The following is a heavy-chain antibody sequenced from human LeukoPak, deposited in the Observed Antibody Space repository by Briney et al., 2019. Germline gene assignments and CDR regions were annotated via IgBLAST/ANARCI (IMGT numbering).Heavy chain of an antibody. J-gene: IGHJ4*02. CDR1: GFSISTYY. D-gene: IGHD6-19*01. CDR3: ASGYSSPL. Sequence: SETLSLTCTVSGFSISTYYLSWIRQPPGKGLEWIGVISHSGNTNYNPSLRSRVTISLDTSKNQFSLKLSSVTAADTAVYYCASGYSSPLWGEGTLVTVSS. V-gene: IGHV4-59*08. CDR2: ISHSGNT.